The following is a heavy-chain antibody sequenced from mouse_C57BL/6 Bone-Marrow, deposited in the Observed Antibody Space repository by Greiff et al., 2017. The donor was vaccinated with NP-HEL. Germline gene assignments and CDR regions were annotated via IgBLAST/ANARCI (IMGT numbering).Heavy chain of an antibody. V-gene: IGHV5-12*01. D-gene: IGHD1-1*01. CDR3: ARHWDYGSSLYYYAMDY. J-gene: IGHJ4*01. CDR2: ISNGGGST. CDR1: GFTFSDYY. Sequence: EVKLVESGGGLVQPGGSLKLSCAASGFTFSDYYMYWVRQTPEKRLEWVAYISNGGGSTYYPDTVKGRFTISRDNAKNTLYLQMSRLKSEDTAMYYGARHWDYGSSLYYYAMDYWGQGTSVTVSS.